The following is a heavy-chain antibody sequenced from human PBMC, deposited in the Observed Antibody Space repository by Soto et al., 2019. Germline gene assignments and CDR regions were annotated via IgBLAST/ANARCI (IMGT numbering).Heavy chain of an antibody. Sequence: ASVNVSFKASGCTFTIDARHWVRQAPGQRLEWMGWINAGNGNTKYSQKFQGRVTITRDTSASTAYMELSSLRSEDTAVYYCARGIVVVTSPNWFDPWGQGTQVTVSS. J-gene: IGHJ5*02. V-gene: IGHV1-3*01. CDR1: GCTFTIDA. CDR2: INAGNGNT. CDR3: ARGIVVVTSPNWFDP. D-gene: IGHD2-21*02.